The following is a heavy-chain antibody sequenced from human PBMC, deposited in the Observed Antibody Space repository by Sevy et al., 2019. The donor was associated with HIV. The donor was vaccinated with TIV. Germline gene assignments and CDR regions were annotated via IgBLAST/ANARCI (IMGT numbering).Heavy chain of an antibody. D-gene: IGHD2-21*01. CDR1: GFAFNTYA. J-gene: IGHJ3*02. V-gene: IGHV3-23*01. CDR2: ISGSGSNT. Sequence: GGSLRLSCAASGFAFNTYAMSWVRQAPGKGLEWVSTISGSGSNTNYADSVKGRFTISRDNSKTTLYLRMNSLRAEDTALYFCTKTLGIVVEFLYAFDIWGQGTMVTVSS. CDR3: TKTLGIVVEFLYAFDI.